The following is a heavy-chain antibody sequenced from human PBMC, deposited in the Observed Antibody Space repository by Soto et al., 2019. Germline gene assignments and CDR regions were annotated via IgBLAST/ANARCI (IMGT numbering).Heavy chain of an antibody. CDR1: GFTFSSYA. Sequence: PGGSLRLSCAASGFTFSSYAMSWVRQAPGKGLEWVSAISGSGGSTYYADSVKGRFTISRDNSKNTLYLQMNSLRAEDTAVYYCAKVVYSSSWYPSGPLYYYGMDVWGQGTTVTVSS. J-gene: IGHJ6*02. CDR3: AKVVYSSSWYPSGPLYYYGMDV. V-gene: IGHV3-23*01. D-gene: IGHD6-13*01. CDR2: ISGSGGST.